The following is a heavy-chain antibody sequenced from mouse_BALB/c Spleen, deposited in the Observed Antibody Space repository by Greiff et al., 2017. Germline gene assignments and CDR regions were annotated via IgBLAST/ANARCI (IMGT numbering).Heavy chain of an antibody. D-gene: IGHD1-1*01. CDR3: AYGGFAY. J-gene: IGHJ3*01. CDR2: ISSGGSYT. CDR1: GFTFSSYA. Sequence: EVKLMESGGGLVKPGGSLKLSCAASGFTFSSYAMSWVRQSPEKRLEWVAEISSGGSYTYYPDTVTGRFTISRDNAKNTLYLEMSSLRSEDTAMYYCAYGGFAYWGQGTLVTVSA. V-gene: IGHV5-9-4*01.